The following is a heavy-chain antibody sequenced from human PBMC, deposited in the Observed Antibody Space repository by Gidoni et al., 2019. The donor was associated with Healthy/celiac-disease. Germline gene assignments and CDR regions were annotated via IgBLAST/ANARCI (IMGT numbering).Heavy chain of an antibody. CDR2: IKSKTDGGTT. J-gene: IGHJ6*02. D-gene: IGHD1-1*01. CDR1: GFTFSNAW. V-gene: IGHV3-15*01. CDR3: TTADPYSYGMDV. Sequence: EVQLVESGGGLVKPGGSLRLSCAASGFTFSNAWMSWVRQAPGKGLEWVGRIKSKTDGGTTDYAAPVKGRFTISRDDSKNTLYLQMNSLKTEDTAVYYCTTADPYSYGMDVWGQGTTVTVSS.